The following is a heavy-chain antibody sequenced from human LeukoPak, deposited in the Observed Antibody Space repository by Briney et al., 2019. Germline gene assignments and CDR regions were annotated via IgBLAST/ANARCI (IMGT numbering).Heavy chain of an antibody. CDR3: AAALHYYYDSSGYSI. D-gene: IGHD3-22*01. J-gene: IGHJ3*02. Sequence: GTSVKVSCKASGFTFTSSAMQWVRQARGQRLEWIGWIVVGSGNTNYAQKFQERVTITRDMSTSTAYMELSSLRSEDTAVYYCAAALHYYYDSSGYSIWGQGTMVTVSS. V-gene: IGHV1-58*02. CDR2: IVVGSGNT. CDR1: GFTFTSSA.